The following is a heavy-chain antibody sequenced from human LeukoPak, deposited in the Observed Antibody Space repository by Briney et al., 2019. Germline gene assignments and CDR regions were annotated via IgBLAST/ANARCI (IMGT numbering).Heavy chain of an antibody. Sequence: ASVKVSCKASGYTFTSYDINWVRQATGQGLEWMGWMNPNSGNTGYAQKFQGRVTITRNTSISTAYMEPSSLRSEDTAVYYCARGQRFRRNWFDPWGQGTLVTVSS. D-gene: IGHD3-3*01. CDR3: ARGQRFRRNWFDP. CDR2: MNPNSGNT. CDR1: GYTFTSYD. J-gene: IGHJ5*02. V-gene: IGHV1-8*03.